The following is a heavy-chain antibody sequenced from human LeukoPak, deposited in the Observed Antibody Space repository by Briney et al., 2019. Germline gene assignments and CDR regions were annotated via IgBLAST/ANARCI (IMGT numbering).Heavy chain of an antibody. J-gene: IGHJ4*02. CDR3: ARIGVVPVASYS. CDR2: IFYSGAT. D-gene: IGHD2-2*01. CDR1: GDSISSYY. V-gene: IGHV4-59*01. Sequence: SETLSLTCTVSGDSISSYYWNWIRQPPGKGLEWIGYIFYSGATNYNPSLESRVTMSIDTSKNQFSLKLTSVTAADTAVYYCARIGVVPVASYSWGQGTLVTVSS.